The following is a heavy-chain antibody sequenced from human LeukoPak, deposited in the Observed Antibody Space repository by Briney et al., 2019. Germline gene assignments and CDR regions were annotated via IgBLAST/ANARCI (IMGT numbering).Heavy chain of an antibody. J-gene: IGHJ6*02. CDR3: ARVGGSNYYYYGMDV. D-gene: IGHD3-10*01. V-gene: IGHV4-59*01. Sequence: PSETLSLTCTVSGGSISSYYWSWIRQPPGKGLEWIGYIYYSGSTNYNPSLKSRVTISVDTSKNQFSLKLSSVTAADTAVYYCARVGGSNYYYYGMDVWGQGTTVTVSS. CDR2: IYYSGST. CDR1: GGSISSYY.